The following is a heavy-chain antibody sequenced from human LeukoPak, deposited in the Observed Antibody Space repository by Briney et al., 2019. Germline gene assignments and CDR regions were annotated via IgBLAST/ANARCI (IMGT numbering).Heavy chain of an antibody. D-gene: IGHD3-3*02. V-gene: IGHV1-69*13. CDR3: ARVLARVY. CDR2: IIPIFGTA. J-gene: IGHJ4*02. CDR1: GYTFTGYY. Sequence: GASVKVSCKASGYTFTGYYMHWVRQAPGQGLEWMGGIIPIFGTANYAQKFQGRVTITADESTSTAYMELSSLRSEDTAVYYCARVLARVYRGQGTLVTVSS.